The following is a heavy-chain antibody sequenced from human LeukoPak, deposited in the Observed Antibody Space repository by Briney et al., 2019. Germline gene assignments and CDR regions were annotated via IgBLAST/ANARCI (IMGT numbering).Heavy chain of an antibody. CDR3: ARGGDYYDSSGYYSETGFDP. D-gene: IGHD3-22*01. CDR1: GYTFTSYA. J-gene: IGHJ5*02. CDR2: ISAGNGNT. V-gene: IGHV1-3*01. Sequence: GASVKVSCKASGYTFTSYAMHWVRQAPGQRLEWMGWISAGNGNTKYSQKFQGRVIITRDTSASTAYMELSSLRSEDTAVYYCARGGDYYDSSGYYSETGFDPWGQGTLVTVSS.